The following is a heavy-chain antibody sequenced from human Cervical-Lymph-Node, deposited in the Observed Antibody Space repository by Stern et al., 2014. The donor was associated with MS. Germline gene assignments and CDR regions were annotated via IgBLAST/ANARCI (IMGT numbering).Heavy chain of an antibody. Sequence: QVQLQESGPGLVKPSQTLSLTCTVSGGSISSGDYYWSWIRQPPGKGLEWIGYISYSGSTYYNPSLKSRVTISVDTSKNQFSLKLSSVTAADTAVYYCASANCSSTSCPNWFDPWGQGTLVTVSS. CDR2: ISYSGST. J-gene: IGHJ5*02. D-gene: IGHD2-2*01. CDR3: ASANCSSTSCPNWFDP. CDR1: GGSISSGDYY. V-gene: IGHV4-30-4*01.